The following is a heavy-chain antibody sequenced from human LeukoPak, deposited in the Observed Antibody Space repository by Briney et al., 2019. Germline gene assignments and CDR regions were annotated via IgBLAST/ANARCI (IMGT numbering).Heavy chain of an antibody. CDR2: ISYDGSNK. J-gene: IGHJ3*02. D-gene: IGHD3-10*01. V-gene: IGHV3-30-3*01. CDR1: GFTFSSYA. Sequence: PGGSLRLSCAASGFTFSSYAIHWVRQAPGKGLEWVAVISYDGSNKYYTDSVKGRFTISRDNSKNTLYLQMNSLRAEDTAVYYCARDLPLYYYGSGSFMEGVGAFDIRGQGTMVTVSS. CDR3: ARDLPLYYYGSGSFMEGVGAFDI.